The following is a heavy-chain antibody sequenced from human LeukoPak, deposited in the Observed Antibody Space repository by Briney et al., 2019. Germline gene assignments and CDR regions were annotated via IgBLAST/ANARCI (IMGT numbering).Heavy chain of an antibody. Sequence: PSETLSLTCTVSGYSISSGYYWGWIRQPPGKGLEWIGSIYHSGSTYYNPSLKSRVTISVDTSKNQFSLKLSSVTAADTAVYYCARGSYYDILTGYYYYFDYWGQGTLVTVSS. D-gene: IGHD3-9*01. V-gene: IGHV4-38-2*02. J-gene: IGHJ4*02. CDR1: GYSISSGYY. CDR2: IYHSGST. CDR3: ARGSYYDILTGYYYYFDY.